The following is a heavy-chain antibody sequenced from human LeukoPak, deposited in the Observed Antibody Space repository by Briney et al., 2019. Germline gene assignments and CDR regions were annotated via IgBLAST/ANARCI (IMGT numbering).Heavy chain of an antibody. J-gene: IGHJ4*02. D-gene: IGHD5-12*01. V-gene: IGHV4-39*01. CDR3: ARLDYNNYLDY. CDR1: GGSFSSSSYY. CDR2: IYYSGST. Sequence: NASETLSLTCAVYGGSFSSSSYYWGWIRQPPGKGLEWIGNIYYSGSTYYNPSLKSRVTISVDTSKNQFSLKLSSVTAADTAVYYCARLDYNNYLDYWGQGTLVTVSS.